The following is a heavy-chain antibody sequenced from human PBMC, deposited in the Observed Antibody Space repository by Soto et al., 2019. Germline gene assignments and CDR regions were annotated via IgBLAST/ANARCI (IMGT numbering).Heavy chain of an antibody. V-gene: IGHV1-69*06. CDR3: AREGGVGATTGWD. CDR2: IIPIFGTA. CDR1: GGTFSSYA. J-gene: IGHJ4*02. Sequence: QVQLVQSGAEVKKPGSSVKVSCKASGGTFSSYAISWVRQAPGQGLEWMGGIIPIFGTANYAQKFQGRVTITADIPTTTANMEVSSRRSGDRAVFYCAREGGVGATTGWDWGQGTLVTVSS. D-gene: IGHD1-26*01.